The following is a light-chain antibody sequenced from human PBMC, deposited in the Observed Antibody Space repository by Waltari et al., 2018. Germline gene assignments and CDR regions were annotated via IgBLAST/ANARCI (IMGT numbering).Light chain of an antibody. CDR2: EAS. CDR3: QHYNIYPVM. V-gene: IGKV1-5*03. CDR1: QSISDW. J-gene: IGKJ5*01. Sequence: DIQMTQSPSTLSASVGDRVTITCRASQSISDWVAWYQHKPGKAPNLLNYEASSLESGVPSRFSGSGSGAEFTLTISSLQPDDFATYYCQHYNIYPVMFGQGTRLEIK.